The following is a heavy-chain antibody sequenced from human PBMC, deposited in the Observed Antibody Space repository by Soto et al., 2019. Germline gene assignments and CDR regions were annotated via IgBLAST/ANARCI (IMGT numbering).Heavy chain of an antibody. D-gene: IGHD1-7*01. CDR3: ARELELLFDYYYYGMDV. Sequence: SQTLSLTCAISGDSVSSNSAAWNWIRQSPSRGLEWLGRTYYRSKWYNDYAVSVKSRITINPGTSKNQFSLQLNSVTPEDTAVYYCARELELLFDYYYYGMDVWGQGTTVTVS. V-gene: IGHV6-1*01. CDR2: TYYRSKWYN. CDR1: GDSVSSNSAA. J-gene: IGHJ6*02.